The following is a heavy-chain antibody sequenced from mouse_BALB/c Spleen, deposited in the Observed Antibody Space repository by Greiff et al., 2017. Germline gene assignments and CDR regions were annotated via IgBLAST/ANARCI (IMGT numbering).Heavy chain of an antibody. J-gene: IGHJ4*01. CDR2: ISYSGST. V-gene: IGHV3-2*02. CDR1: GYSITSDYA. Sequence: EVQLQQSGPGLVKPSQSLSLTCTVTGYSITSDYAWNWIRQFPGNKLEWMGYISYSGSTSYNPSLKSRISITRDTSKNQFFLQLNSVTTEDTATYNCASGPSIYYDYDGGGRDYAMDYWGQGTSVTVSS. D-gene: IGHD2-4*01. CDR3: ASGPSIYYDYDGGGRDYAMDY.